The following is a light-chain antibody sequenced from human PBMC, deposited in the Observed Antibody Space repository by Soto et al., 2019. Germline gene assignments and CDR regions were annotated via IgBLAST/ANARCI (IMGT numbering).Light chain of an antibody. J-gene: IGLJ1*01. CDR2: GNS. CDR3: QSYDSSREV. CDR1: SSDVGGYNY. Sequence: QSALTQPASVSGSPGQSITISCTGTSSDVGGYNYVSWYQQHPGKAPKLLIYGNSNRPSGVPDRFSGSKSGTSASLAITGLQAEDEADYYCQSYDSSREVFGTGTKLTVL. V-gene: IGLV2-14*01.